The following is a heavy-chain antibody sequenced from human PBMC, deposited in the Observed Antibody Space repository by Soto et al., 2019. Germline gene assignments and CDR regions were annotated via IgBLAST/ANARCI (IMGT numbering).Heavy chain of an antibody. CDR3: ARTYYDFWSGYYPGYYYYGMDV. J-gene: IGHJ6*02. Sequence: SETRSLTXTVXXGXXSSXXXXWIRQPPGKGLEWIGYIYYSGSTNYNPSLKSRVTISVDTSKNQFSLKLSSVTAAETAVYYCARTYYDFWSGYYPGYYYYGMDVWGQGTTVT. D-gene: IGHD3-3*01. CDR2: IYYSGST. V-gene: IGHV4-59*01. CDR1: XGXXSSXX.